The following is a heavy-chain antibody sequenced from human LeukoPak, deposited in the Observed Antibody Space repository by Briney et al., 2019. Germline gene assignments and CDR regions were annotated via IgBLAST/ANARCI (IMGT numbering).Heavy chain of an antibody. D-gene: IGHD1-26*01. CDR2: FDPEDGET. J-gene: IGHJ4*02. CDR3: ATDLQVGHPLDY. CDR1: GYTLTELS. V-gene: IGHV1-24*01. Sequence: GASVTVSCTVSGYTLTELSMHWVRQAPGKGLEWMGGFDPEDGETIYAQKFQGRVTMTEDTSTDTAYMELSSLRSEDTAVYYCATDLQVGHPLDYWGQGTLVTVSS.